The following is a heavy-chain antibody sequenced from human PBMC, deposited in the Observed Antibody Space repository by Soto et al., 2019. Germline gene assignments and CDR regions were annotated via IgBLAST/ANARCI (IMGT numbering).Heavy chain of an antibody. Sequence: QVLLVQSGAEMKKPGASVKVSCRSSGYTFTDFYIHWVRQAPGQRLEWVGWINPQNGGINYDQNFRGRVTMSRDTSVNTSYPDLDRLDFGDSAIYCCVRGRSVLYLDIWGRGTQVTVSS. CDR3: VRGRSVLYLDI. J-gene: IGHJ1*01. CDR2: INPQNGGI. V-gene: IGHV1-2*02. D-gene: IGHD1-20*01. CDR1: GYTFTDFY.